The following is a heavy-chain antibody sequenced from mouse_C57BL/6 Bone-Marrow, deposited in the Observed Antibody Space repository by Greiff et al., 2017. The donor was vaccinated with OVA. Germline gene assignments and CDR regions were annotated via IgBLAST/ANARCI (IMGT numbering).Heavy chain of an antibody. V-gene: IGHV1-4*01. D-gene: IGHD2-5*01. CDR3: ARPYYSNYPFDY. CDR2: INPSSGYT. J-gene: IGHJ2*01. CDR1: GYTFTSYT. Sequence: VMLVESGAELARPGASVKMSCKASGYTFTSYTMHWVKQRPGQGLEWIGYINPSSGYTKYNQKFKDKATLTADKSSSTAYMQLSSLTSEDSAVYYCARPYYSNYPFDYWGQGTTLTVSS.